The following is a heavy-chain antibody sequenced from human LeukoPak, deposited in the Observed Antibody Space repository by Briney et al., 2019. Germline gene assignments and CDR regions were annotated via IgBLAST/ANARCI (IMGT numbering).Heavy chain of an antibody. Sequence: GGSLRLSCAASGFTFSASAMNWVRQAPAKGLEWVSSVNGGGSSTYYADSVKGRFTISRDNSRNTLYLQMNSLRAEDTAVYYCAKDLTYYDFWSGYYDYYYYYGMDVWGQGTTVTVSS. J-gene: IGHJ6*02. D-gene: IGHD3-3*01. CDR1: GFTFSASA. CDR3: AKDLTYYDFWSGYYDYYYYYGMDV. CDR2: VNGGGSST. V-gene: IGHV3-23*01.